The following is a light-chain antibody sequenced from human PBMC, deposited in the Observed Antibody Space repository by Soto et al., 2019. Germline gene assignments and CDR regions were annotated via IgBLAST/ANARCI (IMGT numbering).Light chain of an antibody. CDR2: DVS. CDR3: CSYTGSSLI. J-gene: IGLJ2*01. Sequence: QSALTQPRLVSGSPGQSVTISCTGTSSDVGAYIYVSWYQQDPGKAPKLMIYDVSKRPSGVPDRFSGSKSGNTASLTISGLQAEDEADYYCCSYTGSSLIFGGGTKLTVL. CDR1: SSDVGAYIY. V-gene: IGLV2-11*01.